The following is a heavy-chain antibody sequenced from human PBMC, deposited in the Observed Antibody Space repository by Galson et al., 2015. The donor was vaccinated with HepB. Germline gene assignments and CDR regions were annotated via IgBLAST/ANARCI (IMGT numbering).Heavy chain of an antibody. V-gene: IGHV3-30*18. CDR2: VSYAGTYK. D-gene: IGHD4-17*01. Sequence: SLRLSCAASGFTFNTCGMHWVRQAPGKGLEWVAVVSYAGTYKYYADSVKGRFTISRDNSKNTLYLQMNSLRPEDTSVYFCAKVAAYSDYYNRYGMDVCGQWTTVSASS. J-gene: IGHJ6*02. CDR3: AKVAAYSDYYNRYGMDV. CDR1: GFTFNTCG.